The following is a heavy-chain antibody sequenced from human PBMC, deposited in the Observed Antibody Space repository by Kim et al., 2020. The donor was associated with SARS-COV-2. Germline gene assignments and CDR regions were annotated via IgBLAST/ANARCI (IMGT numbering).Heavy chain of an antibody. J-gene: IGHJ6*02. D-gene: IGHD6-13*01. Sequence: GGSLRLSCAASGFTVSSNYMSWVRQAPGKGLEWVSVIYSGGSTYYADSVKGRFTISRDNSKNTLYLQMNSLRAEDTAVYYCARGDSSWTAYYYYGMDVWGQGTTVTVSS. CDR1: GFTVSSNY. V-gene: IGHV3-53*01. CDR3: ARGDSSWTAYYYYGMDV. CDR2: IYSGGST.